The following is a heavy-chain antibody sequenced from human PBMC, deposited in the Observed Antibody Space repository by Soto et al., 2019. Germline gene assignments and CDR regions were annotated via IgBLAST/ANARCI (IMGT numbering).Heavy chain of an antibody. V-gene: IGHV3-48*01. CDR3: ARDRPNGGGWDY. CDR1: GFTFRSYS. CDR2: ISSSSRTI. Sequence: EVQLVESGGGLVQPGGSLRLSCAASGFTFRSYSMNWVRQAPGKGMEWVSYISSSSRTIYYADSGKGRFTISRDNAKNAAYLHMTSLSGEEPAVYCCARDRPNGGGWDYWGQGTMVTVST. D-gene: IGHD2-15*01. J-gene: IGHJ4*02.